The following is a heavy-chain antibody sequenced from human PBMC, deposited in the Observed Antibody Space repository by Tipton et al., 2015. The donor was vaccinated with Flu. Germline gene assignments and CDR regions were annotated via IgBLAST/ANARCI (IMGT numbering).Heavy chain of an antibody. V-gene: IGHV4-59*01. D-gene: IGHD5-18*01. Sequence: TLSLTCAVSGGPLDSYYWSWIRQPPGKGLEYIGYIFYSGSTNYNPSLKSRVTISVDTTKNQFSLKLSSVTAADTAVYYCARETGWGYSYASHGPHFDNWGQETIVAVSS. J-gene: IGHJ3*02. CDR1: GGPLDSYY. CDR3: ARETGWGYSYASHGPHFDN. CDR2: IFYSGST.